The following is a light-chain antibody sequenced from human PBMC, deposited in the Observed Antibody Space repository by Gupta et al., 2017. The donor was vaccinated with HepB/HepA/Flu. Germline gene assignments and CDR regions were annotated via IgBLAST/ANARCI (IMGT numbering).Light chain of an antibody. CDR1: QSISAW. CDR2: KAS. V-gene: IGKV1-5*03. Sequence: DIQMTQSPSTLSASVGDRVTITCRASQSISAWLAWYQQKPGKAPKVLIYKASNLASGVPSRFSGSGSGTLXTLTISXLQPDDFATYFCQQYNSPPAYTFGXGTKLEIK. CDR3: QQYNSPPAYT. J-gene: IGKJ2*01.